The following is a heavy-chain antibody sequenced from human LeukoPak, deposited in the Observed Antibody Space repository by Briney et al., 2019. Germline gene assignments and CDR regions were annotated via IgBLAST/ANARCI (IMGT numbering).Heavy chain of an antibody. J-gene: IGHJ4*02. CDR2: VHLSGAT. Sequence: SGTLSLTCAVSGGSITTTNWWSWVRQPPGKGPEWIGEVHLSGATNYNPSLESRVSMSIDKSKNHLSLEVTSVTAADTAIYYCTRESGAFSPFGFWGQGTLVSVSS. D-gene: IGHD1-26*01. CDR1: GGSITTTNW. CDR3: TRESGAFSPFGF. V-gene: IGHV4-4*02.